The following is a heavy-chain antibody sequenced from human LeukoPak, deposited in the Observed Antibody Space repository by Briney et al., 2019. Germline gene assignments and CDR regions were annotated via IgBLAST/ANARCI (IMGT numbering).Heavy chain of an antibody. V-gene: IGHV3-23*01. D-gene: IGHD1-26*01. CDR2: ISGDAGRT. Sequence: GGSLRLSGAAPGFIFSNQGWNWVARAQGRGWEWVSGISGDAGRTYYADSVKGRFTISRDNSKNTLYLQMNSLRAEDTAIYYCAKDRAWGAFAYWGQGTLVTVSS. CDR3: AKDRAWGAFAY. J-gene: IGHJ4*02. CDR1: GFIFSNQG.